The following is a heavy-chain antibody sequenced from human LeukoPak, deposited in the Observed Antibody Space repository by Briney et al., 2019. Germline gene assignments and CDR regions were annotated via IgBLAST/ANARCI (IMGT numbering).Heavy chain of an antibody. Sequence: PSETLSLTCTVSGGSISSYYWSWIRQPPGKGLEWIGYIYYSGSTNYNPSLKSRVTISVDTSKNQFSLKLSSVTAADTAVYYCARDSLRCSGGSCYSNYYYGMDVWGQGTTVTVSS. D-gene: IGHD2-15*01. CDR1: GGSISSYY. V-gene: IGHV4-59*12. CDR2: IYYSGST. CDR3: ARDSLRCSGGSCYSNYYYGMDV. J-gene: IGHJ6*02.